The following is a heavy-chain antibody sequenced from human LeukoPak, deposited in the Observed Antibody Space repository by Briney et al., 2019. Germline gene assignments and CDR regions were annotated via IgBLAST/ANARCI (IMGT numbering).Heavy chain of an antibody. D-gene: IGHD3-10*01. Sequence: PGESLKISCKGSGYSFTSHWIGWVRQMPGKGLERMGIVNPDDSDTIYSPSFQGQVTISADESITTAYLQWSSLKASDTAMYYCARLRWPRGGRSSFDYWGQGALVTVSS. CDR1: GYSFTSHW. J-gene: IGHJ4*02. V-gene: IGHV5-51*01. CDR2: VNPDDSDT. CDR3: ARLRWPRGGRSSFDY.